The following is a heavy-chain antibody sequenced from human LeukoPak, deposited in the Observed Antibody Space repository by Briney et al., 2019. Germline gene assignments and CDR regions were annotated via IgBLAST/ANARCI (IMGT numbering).Heavy chain of an antibody. V-gene: IGHV3-33*06. J-gene: IGHJ4*02. CDR1: GFIFSSYG. CDR3: AKVTGDYYDTSGAFDY. CDR2: IWHDGSND. D-gene: IGHD3-22*01. Sequence: GGSLRLSCAASGFIFSSYGMHWVRQAPGKGLEWVARIWHDGSNDDYADSVKGRFTISRDNSKNTLYLQMNSLRAEDTAIYYCAKVTGDYYDTSGAFDYGGQGTLVTVSS.